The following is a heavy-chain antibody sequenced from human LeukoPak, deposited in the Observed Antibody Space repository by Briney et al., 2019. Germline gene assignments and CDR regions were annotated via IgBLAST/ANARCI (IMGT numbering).Heavy chain of an antibody. J-gene: IGHJ4*02. D-gene: IGHD5-12*01. CDR1: GYTFTSFG. V-gene: IGHV1-18*01. Sequence: ASVKVSRKASGYTFTSFGFSWVRQAPGQGLEWMGWISAHNGNTNYAQKLQGRVTLTTDTSTSTAYMELRSLRSDDTAVYYCARDLRVVATTPGGYWGQGTLVTVSS. CDR3: ARDLRVVATTPGGY. CDR2: ISAHNGNT.